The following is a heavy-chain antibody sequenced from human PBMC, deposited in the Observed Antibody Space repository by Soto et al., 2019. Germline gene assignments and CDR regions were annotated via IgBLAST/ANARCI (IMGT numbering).Heavy chain of an antibody. CDR2: IDSSGEK. V-gene: IGHV2-26*01. CDR3: GRRHLAVAVSPWFDP. Sequence: QVTLKESGPVLVKPTDTLTLRCTVSGLSITDSEMGVSWIRQPPGQPLEWLAHIDSSGEKSYRTFLKSRLAISKDTSKSQIVLTMTNMDPADTATYYCGRRHLAVAVSPWFDPWGQGIPVTVSS. CDR1: GLSITDSEMG. D-gene: IGHD6-19*01. J-gene: IGHJ5*02.